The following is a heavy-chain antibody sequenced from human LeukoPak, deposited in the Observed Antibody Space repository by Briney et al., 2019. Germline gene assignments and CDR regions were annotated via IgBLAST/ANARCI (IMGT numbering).Heavy chain of an antibody. J-gene: IGHJ5*02. CDR3: ARGVVPAAMGGWFDP. CDR1: GFTFSSYS. V-gene: IGHV3-21*01. CDR2: ISSSSSYI. D-gene: IGHD2-2*01. Sequence: GGSLRLSCAASGFTFSSYSMNWVRQAPGKRLEWVSSISSSSSYIYYADSVKGRFTISRDNAKNSLYLQMNSLRAEDTAVYYCARGVVPAAMGGWFDPWGQGTLVTVSS.